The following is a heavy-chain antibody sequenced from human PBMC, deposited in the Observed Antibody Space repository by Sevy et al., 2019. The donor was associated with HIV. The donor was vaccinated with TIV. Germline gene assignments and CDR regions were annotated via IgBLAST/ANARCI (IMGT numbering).Heavy chain of an antibody. J-gene: IGHJ3*01. CDR2: ISGFGIT. D-gene: IGHD3-22*01. Sequence: GGSLRLSCAASGFTFNTHVMNWVRQAPGKGLEWVSSISGFGITYYADSVRGRFTISRDNAKNTLYLQMNSLRADDTAVYYCVKVLNPALESMMEVTVRSLKGFDVWGQGTMVTVSS. CDR1: GFTFNTHV. V-gene: IGHV3-23*01. CDR3: VKVLNPALESMMEVTVRSLKGFDV.